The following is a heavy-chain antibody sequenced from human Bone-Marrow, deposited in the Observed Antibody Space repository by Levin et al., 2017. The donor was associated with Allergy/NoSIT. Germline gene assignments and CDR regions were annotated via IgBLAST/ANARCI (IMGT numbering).Heavy chain of an antibody. D-gene: IGHD6-19*01. J-gene: IGHJ2*01. Sequence: GGSLRLSCVASRFTFDDYDMSWVRQGPGKGLEWVSAINWDGGSTGYADSVKGRFTISGDNAKNSLYLQMNSLRAEDTALYHCARHSSGWGSYYYFDLWGRGTLVTVSS. CDR2: INWDGGST. CDR1: RFTFDDYD. V-gene: IGHV3-20*01. CDR3: ARHSSGWGSYYYFDL.